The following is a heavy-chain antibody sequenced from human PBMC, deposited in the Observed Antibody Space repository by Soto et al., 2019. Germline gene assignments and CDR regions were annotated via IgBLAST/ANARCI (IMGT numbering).Heavy chain of an antibody. D-gene: IGHD2-21*01. CDR1: CYTFRNYG. Sequence: ASVKVSCKTSCYTFRNYGISWVRQVPGQGLEWMGWIGGLRAETAYAPKFQGRLSLTIDTSTSTAYMELRGLKPDDTAVYYCARDVRTNAEYSYFLYYMDTWGNGTTVTVSS. CDR3: ARDVRTNAEYSYFLYYMDT. CDR2: IGGLRAET. V-gene: IGHV1-18*01. J-gene: IGHJ6*03.